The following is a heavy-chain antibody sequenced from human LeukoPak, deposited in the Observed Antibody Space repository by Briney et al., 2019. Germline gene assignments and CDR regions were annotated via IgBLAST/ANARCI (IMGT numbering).Heavy chain of an antibody. V-gene: IGHV3-66*01. D-gene: IGHD6-6*01. Sequence: RTGGSLRLSRSASGFTVRSDYMSWLRQAPLKGLEWVSFIYRGSTYYAHSVKGRFTVSSDNSKNTVDLQMNSLRVEDTAVYYCARDPGLANGMGDWGQGTTVTVS. CDR1: GFTVRSDY. CDR2: IYRGST. CDR3: ARDPGLANGMGD. J-gene: IGHJ6*02.